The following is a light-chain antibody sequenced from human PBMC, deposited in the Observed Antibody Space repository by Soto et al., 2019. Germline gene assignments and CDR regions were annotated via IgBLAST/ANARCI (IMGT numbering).Light chain of an antibody. Sequence: DIQMTQSPSTLAASVGDRVTITCRASQTFTRWLAWYQQKPGKAPQLLIYEASRLKSGVPSRFSGSESGTEFTLTISSLQPDDFVSNYCENSESFTLSTFGDRTKV. CDR1: QTFTRW. V-gene: IGKV1-5*03. CDR3: ENSESFTLST. CDR2: EAS. J-gene: IGKJ1*01.